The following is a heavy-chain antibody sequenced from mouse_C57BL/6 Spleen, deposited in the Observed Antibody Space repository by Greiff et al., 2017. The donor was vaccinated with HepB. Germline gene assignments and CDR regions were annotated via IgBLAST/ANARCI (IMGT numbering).Heavy chain of an antibody. CDR1: GFTFSNYW. CDR2: IRLKSDNYAT. CDR3: TGSSPYYYAMDY. Sequence: EVQLQDSGGGLVQPGGSMKLSCVASGFTFSNYWMNWVRQSPEKGLEWVAQIRLKSDNYATHYAESVKGRFTISRDDSKSSVYLQMNNLRAEDTGIYYCTGSSPYYYAMDYWGQGTSVTVSS. J-gene: IGHJ4*01. D-gene: IGHD1-1*01. V-gene: IGHV6-3*01.